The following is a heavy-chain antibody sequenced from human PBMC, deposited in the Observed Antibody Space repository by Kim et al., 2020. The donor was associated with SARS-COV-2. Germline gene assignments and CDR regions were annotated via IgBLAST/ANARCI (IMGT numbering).Heavy chain of an antibody. V-gene: IGHV4-59*01. CDR1: GGSISSYY. CDR3: ARVRGDSSCWYGGFGYYYYGMDV. Sequence: SETLSLTCTVSGGSISSYYWSWIRQPPGKGLEWIGYIYYSGSTNYNPSLKSRVTISVDTSKNQFSLKLSSVTAADTAVYYCARVRGDSSCWYGGFGYYYYGMDVWGQGTTVTVSS. J-gene: IGHJ6*02. D-gene: IGHD6-13*01. CDR2: IYYSGST.